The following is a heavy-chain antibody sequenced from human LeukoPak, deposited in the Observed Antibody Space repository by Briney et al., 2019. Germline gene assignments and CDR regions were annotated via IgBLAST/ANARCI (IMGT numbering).Heavy chain of an antibody. Sequence: GGSLRLSCAASGFTFSGSSMHWVRQASGKGLEWVGRVRTKGHSYATAYAASVRGRFTISRDDSKNTAYLQMNSLKTEDTAIYYCTRINPTTWSYYGAFDIWGQGTMVTVSS. V-gene: IGHV3-73*01. J-gene: IGHJ3*02. CDR3: TRINPTTWSYYGAFDI. CDR1: GFTFSGSS. D-gene: IGHD1-26*01. CDR2: VRTKGHSYAT.